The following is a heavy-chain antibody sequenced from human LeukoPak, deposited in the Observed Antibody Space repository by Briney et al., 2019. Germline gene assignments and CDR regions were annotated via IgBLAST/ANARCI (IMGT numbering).Heavy chain of an antibody. CDR3: ARARYGDYRFDY. CDR1: GGTFSSYA. V-gene: IGHV1-69*13. D-gene: IGHD4-17*01. Sequence: SVKVSCKASGGTFSSYAISWVRQAPGQGLEWMGGIIPIFGTANYAQKFQGRVTITADESTSTTYMELSSLRTEDTAVYYCARARYGDYRFDYWGQGTLGTVSS. J-gene: IGHJ4*02. CDR2: IIPIFGTA.